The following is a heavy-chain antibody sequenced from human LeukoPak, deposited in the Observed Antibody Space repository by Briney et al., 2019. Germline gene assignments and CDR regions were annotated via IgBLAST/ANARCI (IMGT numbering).Heavy chain of an antibody. V-gene: IGHV4-30-4*07. J-gene: IGHJ3*02. D-gene: IGHD3-22*01. CDR2: IYYSGST. Sequence: KPSQTLSLTCAVSGGSISSGGYSWSWIRQPPGKGLEWIGYIYYSGSTYYNPSLKIRVTISVDTSKNQFSLKLSSVTAADTAVYYCAIGDWYDTSFDIWGQGTMVTVSS. CDR1: GGSISSGGYS. CDR3: AIGDWYDTSFDI.